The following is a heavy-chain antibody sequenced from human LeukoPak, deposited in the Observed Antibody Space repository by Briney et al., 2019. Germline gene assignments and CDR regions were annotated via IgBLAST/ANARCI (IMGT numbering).Heavy chain of an antibody. CDR3: AKRGGLPPLDYYYYYMDV. Sequence: SGGSLRLSCAASGFTFSSFAMSWVRQAPGKGLEWVSAISGSGGSTYYADSVKVRFTISRDNSKNTLHLQMNSLRAEDTAVYYCAKRGGLPPLDYYYYYMDVWGKGTTVTVSS. J-gene: IGHJ6*03. CDR1: GFTFSSFA. CDR2: ISGSGGST. D-gene: IGHD2-21*02. V-gene: IGHV3-23*01.